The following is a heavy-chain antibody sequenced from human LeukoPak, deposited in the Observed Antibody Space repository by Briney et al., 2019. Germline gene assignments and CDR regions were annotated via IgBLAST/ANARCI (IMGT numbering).Heavy chain of an antibody. CDR2: ISAYNGNT. CDR3: ARDNSVRDEAWWFNP. Sequence: GASVKVSCKASGYTFTSYGISWVRQAPGRGLEWMGWISAYNGNTNYAQKLQGRVTMTTDTSTSTAYMELRSLRSDDTAVYYCARDNSVRDEAWWFNPWGQGTLVTVSS. J-gene: IGHJ5*02. D-gene: IGHD5-24*01. CDR1: GYTFTSYG. V-gene: IGHV1-18*01.